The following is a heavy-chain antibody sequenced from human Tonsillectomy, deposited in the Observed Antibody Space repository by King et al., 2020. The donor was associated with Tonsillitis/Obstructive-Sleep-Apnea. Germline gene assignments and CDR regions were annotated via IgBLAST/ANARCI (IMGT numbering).Heavy chain of an antibody. J-gene: IGHJ6*03. CDR2: IKSKTDGGTT. D-gene: IGHD2/OR15-2a*01. V-gene: IGHV3-15*01. CDR3: TPDPLFPGYYYYMDV. Sequence: VQLVESGGGLVKPGGSLRLSCAASGFTFSNAWMSWVRQAPGKGLEWVGRIKSKTDGGTTDYAAPVKGRFTISRDDSKNTLYLQMNSLKTEDTAVYYCTPDPLFPGYYYYMDVWGKGTTVTVSS. CDR1: GFTFSNAW.